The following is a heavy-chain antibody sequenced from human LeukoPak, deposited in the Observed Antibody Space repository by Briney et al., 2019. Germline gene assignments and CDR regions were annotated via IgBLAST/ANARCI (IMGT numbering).Heavy chain of an antibody. J-gene: IGHJ4*02. Sequence: GGSLRLSCAASGFTFSFYAMSWVRQAPGKGLEWVAGITSSGNTTYYADPVKGRFTISRDNAENLFYLQIDSLRVEDTAIYYCAAWGSGNYWGQGTLVTVSS. D-gene: IGHD7-27*01. V-gene: IGHV3-23*01. CDR3: AAWGSGNY. CDR2: ITSSGNTT. CDR1: GFTFSFYA.